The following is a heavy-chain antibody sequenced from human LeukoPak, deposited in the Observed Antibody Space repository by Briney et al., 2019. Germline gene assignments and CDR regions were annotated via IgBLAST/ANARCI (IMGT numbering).Heavy chain of an antibody. Sequence: PSATLSLTCTVSGGSISSYYWGWIRQPPGKGLEWIGSIYYSGSTYYNPSLKSRVTISVDTSKNQFSLKLSSVTAADTAAYCARTRYYYNSRSYGAPYYFDYWGQGTLVTVSS. CDR2: IYYSGST. J-gene: IGHJ4*02. CDR1: GGSISSYY. CDR3: ARTRYYYNSRSYGAPYYFDY. D-gene: IGHD3-10*01. V-gene: IGHV4-39*01.